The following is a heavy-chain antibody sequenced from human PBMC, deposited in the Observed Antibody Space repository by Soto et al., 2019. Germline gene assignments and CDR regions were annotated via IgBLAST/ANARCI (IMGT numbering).Heavy chain of an antibody. J-gene: IGHJ3*02. D-gene: IGHD6-19*01. V-gene: IGHV4-30-2*01. CDR3: ASSVDSSGWHDAFNI. CDR2: IYHSGTT. Sequence: KASETLSLTCSVSGESISSGGYSWSWIRQPPGGGLEWLGYIYHSGTTYSNPSLQSRLTMSVDRSKNEFSLNLNSVTAADTALYYCASSVDSSGWHDAFNIWGRGTLVTVS. CDR1: GESISSGGYS.